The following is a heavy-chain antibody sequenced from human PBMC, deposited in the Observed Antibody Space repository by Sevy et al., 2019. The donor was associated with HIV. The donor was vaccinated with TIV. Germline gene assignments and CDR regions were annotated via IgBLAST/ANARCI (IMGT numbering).Heavy chain of an antibody. CDR2: ITTSGSST. Sequence: GGSLRLSCAASGFTFSTYAMSWVRQAPGKGLEWVSSITTSGSSTYYTDSVKGRFTISRDNSKNTLYLQMDSLRAEDTAIYYCAKAGGGWNYFDYSGQGTLVTVSS. CDR3: AKAGGGWNYFDY. CDR1: GFTFSTYA. D-gene: IGHD6-19*01. V-gene: IGHV3-23*01. J-gene: IGHJ4*02.